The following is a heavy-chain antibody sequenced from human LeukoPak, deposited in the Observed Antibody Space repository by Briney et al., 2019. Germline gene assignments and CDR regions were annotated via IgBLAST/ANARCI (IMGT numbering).Heavy chain of an antibody. CDR1: GFTFSSYW. V-gene: IGHV3-23*01. D-gene: IGHD3-22*01. CDR3: AKNRDYYDSSGYYLD. J-gene: IGHJ4*02. CDR2: ISGSGGST. Sequence: GGSLRLSCAASGFTFSSYWMSWVRQAPGKGLEWVSAISGSGGSTYYADPVKGRFTISRDNSKNTLYLQMNSLRAEDTAVYYCAKNRDYYDSSGYYLDWGQGTLVTVSS.